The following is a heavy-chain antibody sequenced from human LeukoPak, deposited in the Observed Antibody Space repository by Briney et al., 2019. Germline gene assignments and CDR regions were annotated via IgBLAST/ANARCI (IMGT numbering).Heavy chain of an antibody. J-gene: IGHJ4*02. CDR3: AIGRARDGYIY. D-gene: IGHD5-24*01. CDR2: LSDSGDNT. Sequence: PGGSLRLSCAASGITFTTYATTWVRQAPGKGLEWVSSLSDSGDNTYYADSVKGRFTISRDNSKNTLYLQMNSLRAEDTAIYYCAIGRARDGYIYWGQGILVTVSS. V-gene: IGHV3-23*01. CDR1: GITFTTYA.